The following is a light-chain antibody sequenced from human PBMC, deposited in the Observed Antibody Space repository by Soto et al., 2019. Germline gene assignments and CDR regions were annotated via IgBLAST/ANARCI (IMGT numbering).Light chain of an antibody. V-gene: IGKV3-15*01. CDR1: ESVSNN. J-gene: IGKJ2*01. CDR2: HAS. CDR3: QRYGSSFRYT. Sequence: EIVMTQSPATLSVSPGERATLSCRASESVSNNLAWYQQKFGQAPRLLIYHASTRATGIPARFSGSGSGTELTLTISSLQSEDFAVYYCQRYGSSFRYTFGQGTKLEIK.